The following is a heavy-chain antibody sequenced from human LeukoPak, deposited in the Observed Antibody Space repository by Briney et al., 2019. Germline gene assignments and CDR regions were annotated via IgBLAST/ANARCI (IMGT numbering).Heavy chain of an antibody. D-gene: IGHD3-22*01. Sequence: GGSLRLSCAASGFILRPYWMHWVRQAPGKGLEWVSGISGSGDNTYYADSVKGRFTISRDNSKNTLYVQVNSLGTEDTAAYYCAKGSYYDSSGSFYFDYWGQGTLVTVSS. CDR3: AKGSYYDSSGSFYFDY. V-gene: IGHV3-23*01. CDR1: GFILRPYW. CDR2: ISGSGDNT. J-gene: IGHJ4*02.